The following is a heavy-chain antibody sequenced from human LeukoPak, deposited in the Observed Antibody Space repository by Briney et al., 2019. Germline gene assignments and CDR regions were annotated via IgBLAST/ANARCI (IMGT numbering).Heavy chain of an antibody. CDR1: GFTFDDYA. D-gene: IGHD1-26*01. J-gene: IGHJ4*02. Sequence: GGSLRLSCAASGFTFDDYAMHWVRQAPGKGLEWVSGISWNGGSIGYADSVKGRFTISRDNAKNSLYLQMNSLRAEDTALYYCAKGTAKQVGATSDYWGQGTLVTVSS. CDR2: ISWNGGSI. CDR3: AKGTAKQVGATSDY. V-gene: IGHV3-9*01.